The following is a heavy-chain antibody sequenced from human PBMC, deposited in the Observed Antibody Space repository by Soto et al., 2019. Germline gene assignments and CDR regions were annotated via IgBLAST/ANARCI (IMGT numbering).Heavy chain of an antibody. CDR2: IIPVIGKP. Sequence: QVLLVQSSAEVKKPGSSVKVSCTASGGTFTSTAFSWVRQAPGQGLEWMGGIIPVIGKPNYAQKFQARLTVTADASTTPGHKELSSLRSDDTAVYYCASSAGLYHLLNSSGLNVWGQGTAVTVSS. J-gene: IGHJ6*02. V-gene: IGHV1-69*01. D-gene: IGHD6-13*01. CDR1: GGTFTSTA. CDR3: ASSAGLYHLLNSSGLNV.